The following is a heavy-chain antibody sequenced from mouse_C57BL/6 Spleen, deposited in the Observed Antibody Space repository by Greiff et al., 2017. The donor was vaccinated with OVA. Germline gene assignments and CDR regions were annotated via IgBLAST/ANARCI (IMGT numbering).Heavy chain of an antibody. CDR1: GFTFSSYA. J-gene: IGHJ2*01. CDR2: ISDGGSCT. CDR3: ARDPSQLGRGDYFDY. V-gene: IGHV5-4*01. Sequence: EVKLVEPGGGLVKPGGSLKLSCAASGFTFSSYAMSWVRQTPEQRLEWVATISDGGSCTYYPDNVKGRFTLSRDNSKNKLYMQMSHLKSEDTAMYYCARDPSQLGRGDYFDYWGQGTTLTVSS. D-gene: IGHD4-1*02.